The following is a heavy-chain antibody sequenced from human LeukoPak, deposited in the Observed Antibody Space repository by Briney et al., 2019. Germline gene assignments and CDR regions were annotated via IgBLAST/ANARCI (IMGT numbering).Heavy chain of an antibody. CDR1: GFTFNSFG. CDR2: ISYDGSNK. CDR3: AKDYDSSGWAAFDI. D-gene: IGHD3-22*01. V-gene: IGHV3-30*18. Sequence: SLRLSCAASGFTFNSFGMHWVSQAPGKGLEWVAVISYDGSNKYFADSVKGRFTISRDNSKNTLYLQMNSLRAEDTAVYYCAKDYDSSGWAAFDIWGQGTMVTVSS. J-gene: IGHJ3*02.